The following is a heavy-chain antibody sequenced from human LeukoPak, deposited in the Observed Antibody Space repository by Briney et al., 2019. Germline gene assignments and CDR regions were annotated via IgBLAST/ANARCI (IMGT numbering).Heavy chain of an antibody. CDR3: ARASEYGAFDI. CDR1: GGFISSGGYS. D-gene: IGHD4-17*01. CDR2: IYHSGST. J-gene: IGHJ3*02. V-gene: IGHV4-30-2*01. Sequence: SETLSLTCAVSGGFISSGGYSWSWIRQPPGKGLEWIGYIYHSGSTYYNPSLKSRVTISVDRSKNQFSLKLSSVTAADTAVYYCARASEYGAFDIWGQGTMVTVSS.